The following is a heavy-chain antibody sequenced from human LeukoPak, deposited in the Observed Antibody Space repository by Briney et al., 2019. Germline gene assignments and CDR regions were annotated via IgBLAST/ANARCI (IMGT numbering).Heavy chain of an antibody. V-gene: IGHV3-23*01. CDR2: ISGSGGST. D-gene: IGHD6-13*01. Sequence: RGSLRLSCAASGFTFSSYAMSWVRQAPGKGLEWVSAISGSGGSTYYADSVKGRFTISRDNSKNTLYLQMNSLRAEDTAVYYCATNSSRGVFDYWGQGTLVSVST. CDR3: ATNSSRGVFDY. CDR1: GFTFSSYA. J-gene: IGHJ4*02.